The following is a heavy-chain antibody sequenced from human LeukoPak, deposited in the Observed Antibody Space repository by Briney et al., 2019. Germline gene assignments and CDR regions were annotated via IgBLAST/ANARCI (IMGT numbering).Heavy chain of an antibody. CDR1: GYTFSRFW. Sequence: GEALKVSCRASGYTFSRFWIGWVRQRPGKGREGMAIIYPGDSKTRYNPSFQGQVIISADKSINAVYLQWSNLRASDTAMYYCVRLLGQAPGAINWLDPWGQGSLVTVSS. J-gene: IGHJ5*02. D-gene: IGHD4-17*01. CDR3: VRLLGQAPGAINWLDP. CDR2: IYPGDSKT. V-gene: IGHV5-51*01.